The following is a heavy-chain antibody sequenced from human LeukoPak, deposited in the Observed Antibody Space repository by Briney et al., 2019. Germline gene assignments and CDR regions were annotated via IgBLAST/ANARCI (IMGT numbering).Heavy chain of an antibody. CDR2: LYSGGGT. Sequence: GGSLRLSCAASGFTVSSNYMSWVRQAPGKGLEWVSVLYSGGGTYYADSVQGRFTISRDNPKNTLYLQMNSLRAEDTAVYYCARVPGGAYYFDYWGQGTLVTVSS. D-gene: IGHD3-16*01. CDR1: GFTVSSNY. V-gene: IGHV3-53*01. CDR3: ARVPGGAYYFDY. J-gene: IGHJ4*02.